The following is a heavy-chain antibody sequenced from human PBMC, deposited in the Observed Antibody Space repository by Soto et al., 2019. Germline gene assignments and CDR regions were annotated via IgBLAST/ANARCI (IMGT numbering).Heavy chain of an antibody. D-gene: IGHD3-10*01. CDR2: ISGSGGST. CDR1: GFTFSSYV. CDR3: AKKGVLLCFGELSPDY. Sequence: EVQLLESGGGLVQRGGSLRLSCAASGFTFSSYVMSLVRQAPGKGLEWVSAISGSGGSTYYAGSVKGRFNISRENSKNTRYLQMNSLRAEDTAVYYCAKKGVLLCFGELSPDYWCQGTLVTVSS. V-gene: IGHV3-23*01. J-gene: IGHJ4*02.